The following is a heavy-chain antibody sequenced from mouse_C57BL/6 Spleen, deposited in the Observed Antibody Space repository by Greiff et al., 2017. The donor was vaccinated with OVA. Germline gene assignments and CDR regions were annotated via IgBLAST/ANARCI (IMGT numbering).Heavy chain of an antibody. CDR3: ARRGGDYDDGYWYFDV. D-gene: IGHD2-4*01. J-gene: IGHJ1*03. Sequence: VQVVESGPGLVAPSQSLSITCTVSGFSLTSYAISWVRQPPGKGLEWLGVIWTGGGTNYNSALKSRLSISKDNSKSQVFLKMNSLQTDDTARYYCARRGGDYDDGYWYFDVWGTGTTVTVSS. V-gene: IGHV2-9-1*01. CDR2: IWTGGGT. CDR1: GFSLTSYA.